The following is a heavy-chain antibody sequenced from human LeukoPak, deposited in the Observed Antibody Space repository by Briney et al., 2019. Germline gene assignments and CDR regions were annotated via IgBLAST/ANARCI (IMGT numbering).Heavy chain of an antibody. CDR1: GGSISSSSYY. CDR2: IYYSGST. D-gene: IGHD4-11*01. Sequence: SETLSLTCTVSGGSISSSSYYWGWIRQPPGKGLEWVGSIYYSGSTYYNPSLKSRATISVDTSKNQFSLKLSSVTAADMAVYYCARPARQYYYYGMDVWGQGTTVTVSS. CDR3: ARPARQYYYYGMDV. V-gene: IGHV4-39*01. J-gene: IGHJ6*02.